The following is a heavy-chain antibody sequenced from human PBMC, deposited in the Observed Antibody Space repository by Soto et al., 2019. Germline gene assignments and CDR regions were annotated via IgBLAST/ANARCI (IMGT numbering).Heavy chain of an antibody. CDR1: GFSLRTSGVG. CDR2: IYWNDDK. V-gene: IGHV2-5*01. Sequence: SGPTLVNPTQTLTLTCIFSGFSLRTSGVGVGWIRQPPGKALEWLGFIYWNDDKRYSPSLKSRPTITKDTSKNQVVLTMTNMDPVDTATYYCAKSGSSGWYGWFDPRGQGTLVTVSS. CDR3: AKSGSSGWYGWFDP. D-gene: IGHD6-19*01. J-gene: IGHJ5*02.